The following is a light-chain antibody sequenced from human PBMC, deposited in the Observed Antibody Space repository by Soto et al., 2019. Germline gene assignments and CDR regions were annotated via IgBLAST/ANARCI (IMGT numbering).Light chain of an antibody. CDR1: QSVSSY. CDR3: QQRSNWPWT. Sequence: EIVLTQSPATLSLSPGERATLSCRASQSVSSYLAWYQQKPGQAPGLLIYDASNRATGIPARFSGSGSGTDFTLTMSSLEPEDFAVYYCQQRSNWPWTFGQGTKVEIK. J-gene: IGKJ1*01. CDR2: DAS. V-gene: IGKV3-11*01.